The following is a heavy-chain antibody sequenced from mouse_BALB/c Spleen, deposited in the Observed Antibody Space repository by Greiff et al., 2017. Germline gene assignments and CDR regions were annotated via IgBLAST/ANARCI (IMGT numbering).Heavy chain of an antibody. CDR1: GYSITSGYS. CDR2: IHYSGST. Sequence: DVKLQESGPDLVKPSQSLSLTCTVTGYSITSGYSWHWIRQFPGNKLEWMGYIHYSGSTNYNPSLKSRISITRDTSKNQFFLQLNSVTTEDTATYYCARDPCYGNYEYFDVWGAGTTVTVSS. J-gene: IGHJ1*01. CDR3: ARDPCYGNYEYFDV. V-gene: IGHV3-1*02. D-gene: IGHD2-10*01.